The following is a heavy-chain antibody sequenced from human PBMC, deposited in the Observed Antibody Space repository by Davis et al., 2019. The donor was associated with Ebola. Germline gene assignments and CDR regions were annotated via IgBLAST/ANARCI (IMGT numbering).Heavy chain of an antibody. J-gene: IGHJ6*03. V-gene: IGHV1-18*04. CDR1: GYTFTSYG. D-gene: IGHD3-3*01. CDR3: ARGSGYSYYYYYYYMDV. CDR2: ISAYNGNT. Sequence: ASVKVSCKASGYTFTSYGISWVRQAPGQGLEWMGWISAYNGNTNYAQKLQGRVTMTTDTSTSTAYMELRSLRSDDTAVYYCARGSGYSYYYYYYYMDVWGKGTTVTVSS.